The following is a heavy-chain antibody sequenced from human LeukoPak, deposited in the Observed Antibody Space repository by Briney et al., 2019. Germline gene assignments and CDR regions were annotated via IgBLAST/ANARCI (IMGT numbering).Heavy chain of an antibody. CDR3: ASGGAVAGIGSKYYFDY. Sequence: PGGSLRLSCAASGFTFSDYAMHWVRQAPGKGLEYASGIRSDGGSTYYANSVKGRFTISRDNSKNTLYLQMGSLRAEDMAVYYCASGGAVAGIGSKYYFDYWGQGTLVTVSS. J-gene: IGHJ4*02. V-gene: IGHV3-64*01. CDR1: GFTFSDYA. CDR2: IRSDGGST. D-gene: IGHD6-19*01.